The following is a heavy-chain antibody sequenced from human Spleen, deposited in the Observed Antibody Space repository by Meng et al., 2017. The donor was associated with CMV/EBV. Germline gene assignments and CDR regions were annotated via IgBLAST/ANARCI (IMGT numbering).Heavy chain of an antibody. CDR1: GFTFTNYA. CDR2: ISSDGSNK. CDR3: AKPHGSYYYDSSGYYDYFDY. J-gene: IGHJ4*02. D-gene: IGHD3-22*01. Sequence: GESLKISCAASGFTFTNYALHWVRQAPGKGLKWVAFISSDGSNKYYADSVKGRFTISRDNSKNTLYLQMNSLRAEDTAVYYCAKPHGSYYYDSSGYYDYFDYWGQGTLVTVSS. V-gene: IGHV3-30-3*02.